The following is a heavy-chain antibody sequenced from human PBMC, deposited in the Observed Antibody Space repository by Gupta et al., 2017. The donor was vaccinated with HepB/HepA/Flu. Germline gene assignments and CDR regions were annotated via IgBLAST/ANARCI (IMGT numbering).Heavy chain of an antibody. V-gene: IGHV1-2*02. D-gene: IGHD3-10*01. Sequence: VQLVQSGAEVKKPGASVTVSCTASEYTFTGYYMHWVRHAPGQGLEWMGWINPNSGGTNYAQKFQGRVTMTRDTSISTAYMELSRLRSDDTAVYYCARDRGGDATQPRYYYYYYMDVWGKGTTVTVSS. CDR3: ARDRGGDATQPRYYYYYYMDV. CDR2: INPNSGGT. CDR1: EYTFTGYY. J-gene: IGHJ6*03.